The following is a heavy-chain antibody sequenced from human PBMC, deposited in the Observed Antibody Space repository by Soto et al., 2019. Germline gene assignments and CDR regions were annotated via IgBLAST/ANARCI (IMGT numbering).Heavy chain of an antibody. D-gene: IGHD7-27*01. J-gene: IGHJ3*02. CDR2: ISSSSSTI. CDR1: GFTFSSYS. V-gene: IGHV3-48*02. CDR3: ATKTGATAASDAFDI. Sequence: GGSLRLSCAASGFTFSSYSMNWVRQAPGKGLEWVSYISSSSSTIYYADSVKGRFTISRDNAKNSLYLQMNSLRDEDTAVYYCATKTGATAASDAFDIWGQGTMVTVSS.